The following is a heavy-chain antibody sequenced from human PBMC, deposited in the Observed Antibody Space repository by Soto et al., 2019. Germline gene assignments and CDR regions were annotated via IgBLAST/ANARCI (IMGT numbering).Heavy chain of an antibody. J-gene: IGHJ5*02. V-gene: IGHV1-2*02. D-gene: IGHD6-19*01. CDR1: GYTFTGYY. CDR2: INPHSGGT. CDR3: ARLHLGGYSSGWYRYNWFDP. Sequence: QVQLVQSGAEVKKPGASVKVSCKASGYTFTGYYMHWVRQAPGQGLEWMGWINPHSGGTNYAQKFQGRVTMTRDTSISTAYMELSRLRSDDTAVYYCARLHLGGYSSGWYRYNWFDPWGQGTLVTVSS.